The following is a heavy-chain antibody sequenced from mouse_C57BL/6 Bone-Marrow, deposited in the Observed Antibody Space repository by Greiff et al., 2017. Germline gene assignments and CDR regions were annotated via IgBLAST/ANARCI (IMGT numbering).Heavy chain of an antibody. D-gene: IGHD2-2*01. CDR3: ARGLRAMVD. CDR1: GFTFSDFY. V-gene: IGHV7-1*01. CDR2: RRNKANDYTT. Sequence: EVQRVESGGGLVQSGRSLRLSCATSGFTFSDFYMEWVRQAPGKGLEWIAARRNKANDYTTEYSASVQGRFIVSRDTSQSILYLQMNALRAEDAAIYYCARGLRAMVDGGQGTSVTVSS. J-gene: IGHJ4*01.